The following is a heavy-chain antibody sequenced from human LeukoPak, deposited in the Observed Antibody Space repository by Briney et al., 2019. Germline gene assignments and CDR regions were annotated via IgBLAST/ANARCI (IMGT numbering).Heavy chain of an antibody. CDR2: FNWNCGST. Sequence: GGSLRLPWAAPGFTFDDYGMSWVRQAPGKGMEWVSGFNWNCGSTGYADSVKGLFTISRDNAKNSLYLQMNSLRAEDTALYHCARRYCSGGSCYGAAGPVDYWGQGTLVTVSS. J-gene: IGHJ4*02. CDR3: ARRYCSGGSCYGAAGPVDY. CDR1: GFTFDDYG. D-gene: IGHD2-15*01. V-gene: IGHV3-20*01.